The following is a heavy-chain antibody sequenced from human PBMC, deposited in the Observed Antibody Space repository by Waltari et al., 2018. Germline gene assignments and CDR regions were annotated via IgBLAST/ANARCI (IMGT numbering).Heavy chain of an antibody. Sequence: EVQLVESGGGLVQPGGSLRLSCAASGFTFSRYWMSWVRQAPGKGLEWVANIKQDGSEKYYVYSVKGRFTISRDNAKNSLFLQMNSLRAEDTAVYYCASRYYFDYWGLGTLVTVSS. J-gene: IGHJ4*02. CDR1: GFTFSRYW. V-gene: IGHV3-7*01. CDR3: ASRYYFDY. CDR2: IKQDGSEK.